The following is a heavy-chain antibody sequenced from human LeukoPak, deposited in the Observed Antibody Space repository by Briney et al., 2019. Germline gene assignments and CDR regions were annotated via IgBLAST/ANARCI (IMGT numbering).Heavy chain of an antibody. J-gene: IGHJ6*03. CDR2: INPNSGGT. V-gene: IGHV1-2*02. CDR3: ARAYGDYGLYYYMDV. CDR1: GYTFTGYY. D-gene: IGHD4-17*01. Sequence: ASVKVSCKASGYTFTGYYMHWVRQAPGQGLEWMGWINPNSGGTNYAQKFQGRVTMTRDTSISTAYMELSRLRSDDTAVYYCARAYGDYGLYYYMDVWGKGTTVTVSS.